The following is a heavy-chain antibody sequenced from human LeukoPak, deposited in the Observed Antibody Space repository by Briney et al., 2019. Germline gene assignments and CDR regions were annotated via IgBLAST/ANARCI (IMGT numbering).Heavy chain of an antibody. J-gene: IGHJ4*02. CDR2: IYYSGST. CDR3: ARHSQQLASDFDY. Sequence: SETLSLTCTVSGGSISSSSYYWGWIRQPPGKGLEWIGSIYYSGSTYYNPSLKSRVTISVDTSKNQFSLKLSSVTAADTAVYYCARHSQQLASDFDYWGQGTLVTVSS. V-gene: IGHV4-39*01. CDR1: GGSISSSSYY. D-gene: IGHD6-13*01.